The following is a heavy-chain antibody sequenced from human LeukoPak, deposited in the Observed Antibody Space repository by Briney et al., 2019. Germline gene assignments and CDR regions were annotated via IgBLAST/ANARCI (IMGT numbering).Heavy chain of an antibody. V-gene: IGHV3-15*01. Sequence: PGGSLRLSCAASGITFSTAWMSWFRQAPGKGLEGVGRIKSKIGGATADYAAPVKDRFTISRDDSKNTLYLQMNSLKTEDTAVYYCATDRAWFDPWGQGTLVTVSS. CDR2: IKSKIGGATA. D-gene: IGHD3-10*01. CDR1: GITFSTAW. J-gene: IGHJ5*02. CDR3: ATDRAWFDP.